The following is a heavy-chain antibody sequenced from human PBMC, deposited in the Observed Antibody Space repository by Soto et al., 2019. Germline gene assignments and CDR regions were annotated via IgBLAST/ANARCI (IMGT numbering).Heavy chain of an antibody. J-gene: IGHJ4*02. D-gene: IGHD3-10*01. CDR1: GFTFSSYA. CDR3: ARAVGELRPPFDY. CDR2: ISYDGSNK. V-gene: IGHV3-30-3*01. Sequence: PGGSLRLSCAASGFTFSSYAMHWVRQAPGKGLEWVAVISYDGSNKYYADSVKGRFTISRDNSKNTLYLQMNSLRAEDTAVYYCARAVGELRPPFDYWGQGTLVTVSS.